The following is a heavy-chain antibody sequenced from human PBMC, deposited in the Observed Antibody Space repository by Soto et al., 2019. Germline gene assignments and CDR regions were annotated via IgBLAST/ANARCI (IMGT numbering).Heavy chain of an antibody. CDR1: GYTFTSYA. J-gene: IGHJ6*03. CDR2: INAGNGNT. V-gene: IGHV1-3*01. D-gene: IGHD5-12*01. CDR3: ARLYSSSSDIVATGYYYYYMDV. Sequence: ASVKVSCKASGYTFTSYAMHWVRQAPGQRLEWMGWINAGNGNTKYSQKFQGRVTITRDTSASTAYMELSSLRSEDTAVYYCARLYSSSSDIVATGYYYYYMDVWGKGTTVTVSS.